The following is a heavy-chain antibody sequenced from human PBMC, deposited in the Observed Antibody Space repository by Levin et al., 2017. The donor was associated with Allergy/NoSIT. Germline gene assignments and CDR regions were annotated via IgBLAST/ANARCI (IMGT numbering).Heavy chain of an antibody. J-gene: IGHJ4*02. CDR2: ISHDGSYK. V-gene: IGHV3-30*18. CDR1: GITFSNYG. Sequence: PGGSLRLSCAASGITFSNYGMQWVRQAPGKGLEWVALISHDGSYKYYADSVKGRFTISRDNSRSTLYLQMNSLRVEDQAMYYCAKAPPYCRGGSCAGYWGQGTLVTVSS. CDR3: AKAPPYCRGGSCAGY. D-gene: IGHD2-15*01.